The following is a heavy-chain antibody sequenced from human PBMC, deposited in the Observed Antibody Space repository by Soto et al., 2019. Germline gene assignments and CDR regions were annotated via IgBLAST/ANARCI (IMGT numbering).Heavy chain of an antibody. CDR1: GYSFTSYW. J-gene: IGHJ6*02. D-gene: IGHD3-10*01. CDR3: ARHLYGSGSYNTFYYYYGMDV. CDR2: IYPGDSDT. Sequence: EVQLVQSGAEVKKPGESLKISCKGSGYSFTSYWIGWVRQMPGKGLEWMGIIYPGDSDTRYRPSFQGQVTISADKSVSTAYLQWSSLKASDTAMYYCARHLYGSGSYNTFYYYYGMDVWGQGTTVTVSS. V-gene: IGHV5-51*01.